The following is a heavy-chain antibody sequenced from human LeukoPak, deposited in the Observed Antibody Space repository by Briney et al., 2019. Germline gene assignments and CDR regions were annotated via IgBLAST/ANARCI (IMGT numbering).Heavy chain of an antibody. J-gene: IGHJ3*02. Sequence: GVSLRLSCAASGVTVSSNYMSWVRQAPGKGLEWVSVIYSGGSTDYADSVKGRFTISRDNSKNTLYLQMNSLRAEDTAVYYCARAATPDAFDIWGQGTMVTVSS. D-gene: IGHD2-15*01. CDR2: IYSGGST. V-gene: IGHV3-53*01. CDR3: ARAATPDAFDI. CDR1: GVTVSSNY.